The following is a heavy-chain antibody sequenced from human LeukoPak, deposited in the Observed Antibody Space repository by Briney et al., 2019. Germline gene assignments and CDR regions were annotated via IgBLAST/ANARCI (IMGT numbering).Heavy chain of an antibody. D-gene: IGHD6-19*01. Sequence: PSETLSLTCTVSGGSISSYYWSWIRQPPGKGLEWIGYIYYSGSTNYNPSLKSRVTISVDTSKNQFSLKLSSVTAADTALYYCARETGSGLSSFRTFDIWGQGTMVTVSS. V-gene: IGHV4-59*01. CDR2: IYYSGST. CDR3: ARETGSGLSSFRTFDI. J-gene: IGHJ3*02. CDR1: GGSISSYY.